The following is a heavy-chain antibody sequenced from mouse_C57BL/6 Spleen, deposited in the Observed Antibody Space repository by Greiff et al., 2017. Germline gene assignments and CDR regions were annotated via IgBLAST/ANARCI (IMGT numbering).Heavy chain of an antibody. V-gene: IGHV1-61*01. J-gene: IGHJ2*01. Sequence: QVQLQQSGAELVRPGSSVKLSCKASGYTFTSYWMDWVKQRPGQGLEWIGNIYPSDSETHYNQKLKDKATLTVDKSSSTAYMELRSLTSEDSAVYYCARDDGYYVRSFDYWGQGTTLTVSS. CDR3: ARDDGYYVRSFDY. CDR1: GYTFTSYW. D-gene: IGHD2-3*01. CDR2: IYPSDSET.